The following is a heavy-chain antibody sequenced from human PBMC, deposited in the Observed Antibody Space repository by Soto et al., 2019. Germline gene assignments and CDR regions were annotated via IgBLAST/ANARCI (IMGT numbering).Heavy chain of an antibody. Sequence: SSETLSLTCTVSGGSISSGNYYWSWIRQPPGKGLEWIGYIYYSGSTYYNPSLESRLTISVDTSKNQFSLKLSSVTAADTALYYCARGHGDYYFDYWGQGTLVTVSS. J-gene: IGHJ4*02. CDR1: GGSISSGNYY. D-gene: IGHD4-17*01. CDR2: IYYSGST. V-gene: IGHV4-30-4*01. CDR3: ARGHGDYYFDY.